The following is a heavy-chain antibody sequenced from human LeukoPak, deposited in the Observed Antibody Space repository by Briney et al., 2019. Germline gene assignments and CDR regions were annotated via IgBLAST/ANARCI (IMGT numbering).Heavy chain of an antibody. CDR3: ARTPYYYDSSGYYFVFYYYYYGMDV. Sequence: GGSLRLSCAASGFTFSSYSMNWVRQAPGKGLEWVSSISSSGSYIYYADSVKGRFTISRDNAKNSLYLQMNSLRAEDTAVYYCARTPYYYDSSGYYFVFYYYYYGMDVWGQGTTVTVSS. J-gene: IGHJ6*02. CDR2: ISSSGSYI. D-gene: IGHD3-22*01. CDR1: GFTFSSYS. V-gene: IGHV3-21*01.